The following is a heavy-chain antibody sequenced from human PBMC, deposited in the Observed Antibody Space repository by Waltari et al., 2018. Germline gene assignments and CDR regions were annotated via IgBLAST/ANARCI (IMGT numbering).Heavy chain of an antibody. V-gene: IGHV4-34*02. CDR2: VDHGGRA. Sequence: QVQLQQWGAGLLKPSETLSLTCGVSGGSFSGYYWGWIRQPPGKGLEWIGEVDHGGRATDHPSLKSRVTMSVDTSSNQFSLKMISVTAADTAVYYCARGNGGYSDWGPGALVAVSS. CDR3: ARGNGGYSD. CDR1: GGSFSGYY. J-gene: IGHJ4*02. D-gene: IGHD1-26*01.